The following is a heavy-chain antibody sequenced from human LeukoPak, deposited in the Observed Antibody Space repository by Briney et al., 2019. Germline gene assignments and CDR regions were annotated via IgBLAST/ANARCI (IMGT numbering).Heavy chain of an antibody. D-gene: IGHD2-2*01. CDR3: ARDIAIVVVPAATPDY. CDR2: ISYDGSNK. CDR1: GFTFSSYA. J-gene: IGHJ4*02. Sequence: SGGSLRLSCAASGFTFSSYAMHWVRQAPGKGLEWVAVISYDGSNKYYADSVKGRFTISRDNSKNTLYLQMNSLRAEDTAVYYCARDIAIVVVPAATPDYWGQGTLVTVSS. V-gene: IGHV3-30-3*01.